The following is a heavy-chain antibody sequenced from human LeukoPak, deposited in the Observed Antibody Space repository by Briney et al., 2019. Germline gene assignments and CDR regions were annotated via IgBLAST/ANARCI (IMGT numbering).Heavy chain of an antibody. J-gene: IGHJ4*02. Sequence: ASVKVSCKASGYTFTDYYMHWVRLAPGPGLERMGWINPNSGGTNYAQNFQGTVTMTRDTSTSTAYMELSSLRSDDTAVYYCARRLGTGTKLGYWGQGTLATVSS. CDR3: ARRLGTGTKLGY. D-gene: IGHD1-1*01. CDR2: INPNSGGT. CDR1: GYTFTDYY. V-gene: IGHV1-2*02.